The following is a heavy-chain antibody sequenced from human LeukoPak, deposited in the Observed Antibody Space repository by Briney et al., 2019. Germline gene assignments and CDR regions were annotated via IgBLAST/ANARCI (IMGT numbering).Heavy chain of an antibody. CDR1: GGTFSSYA. D-gene: IGHD2-15*01. Sequence: GASVKVSCKASGGTFSSYAISWVRQAPGQGLEWMGGIIPIFGTANYAQKFQGRVTITADESTSTAYMELSSLRSEDTAVYYCATADCSGGGCYWFDPWGQGTLVTVSS. V-gene: IGHV1-69*13. J-gene: IGHJ5*02. CDR3: ATADCSGGGCYWFDP. CDR2: IIPIFGTA.